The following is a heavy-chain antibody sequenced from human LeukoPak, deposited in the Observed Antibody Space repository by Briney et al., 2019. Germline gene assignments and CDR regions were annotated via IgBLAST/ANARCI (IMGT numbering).Heavy chain of an antibody. CDR1: GFTFSSYA. CDR2: ISYDGSNK. CDR3: ARDSSGYDFPPAPFDY. J-gene: IGHJ4*02. Sequence: GGSLRLSCAASGFTFSSYAMHWVRQAPGKGLGRVAVISYDGSNKYYADSVKGRFTISRDNSKNTLYLLMNSLRAEDTAVYYCARDSSGYDFPPAPFDYWGQGTLVTVSS. V-gene: IGHV3-30-3*01. D-gene: IGHD5-12*01.